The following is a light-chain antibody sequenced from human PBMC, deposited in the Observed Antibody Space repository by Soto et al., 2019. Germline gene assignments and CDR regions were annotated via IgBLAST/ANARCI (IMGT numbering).Light chain of an antibody. J-gene: IGKJ4*01. CDR2: DAS. CDR1: QSVSSY. CDR3: QQRSNWPPRLT. V-gene: IGKV3-11*01. Sequence: EIVLTQSPATLSLSPGERVTLSCRASQSVSSYLAWYQQKPGQAPRLLTYDASNRATGIPARFSGSGSGTDFTLTISSLEPEDFAVYYCQQRSNWPPRLTFGGGTKVDIK.